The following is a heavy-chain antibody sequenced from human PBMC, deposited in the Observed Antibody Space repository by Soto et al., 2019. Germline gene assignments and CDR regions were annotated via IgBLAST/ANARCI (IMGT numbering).Heavy chain of an antibody. CDR1: GYTFTSLD. CDR2: MSPKTGNT. V-gene: IGHV1-8*01. CDR3: ARGVAAGVDF. D-gene: IGHD2-15*01. Sequence: QVQLLQSGAEVQNPGASVKVSCKASGYTFTSLDINWMRQAPGQGLEWMGWMSPKTGNTGYAQKFQDRVTMTWNIATSTAYMDLSSLTSEDTAVYYCARGVAAGVDFWGQGTLVTVSS. J-gene: IGHJ4*02.